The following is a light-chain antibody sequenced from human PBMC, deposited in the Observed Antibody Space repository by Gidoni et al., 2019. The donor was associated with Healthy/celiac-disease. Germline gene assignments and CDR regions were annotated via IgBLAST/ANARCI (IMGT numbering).Light chain of an antibody. Sequence: QSALTQPASVSGSPGPSITISCTGTSSDVGSYNLVSWYQQHPSKAPKLMIYEGSKRPSGVSNRFSGSKSGNTASLTISGLQAEDEADYYCCSYAGSSTHVVFGGGTKLTVL. V-gene: IGLV2-23*01. J-gene: IGLJ2*01. CDR3: CSYAGSSTHVV. CDR2: EGS. CDR1: SSDVGSYNL.